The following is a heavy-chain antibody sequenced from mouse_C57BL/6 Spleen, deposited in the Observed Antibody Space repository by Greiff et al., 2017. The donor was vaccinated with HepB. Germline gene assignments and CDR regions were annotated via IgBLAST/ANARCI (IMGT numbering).Heavy chain of an antibody. Sequence: QVQLQQPGAELVKPGASVKLSCKASGYTFTSYWMPWVKQRPGQGLEWIGAIDPSDSYTNYNQKFKGKATLTVDTSSSTAYMQLSSLTSEDAAVYYCARSDYYSNYYFDYWGQGTTLTVSS. V-gene: IGHV1-50*01. CDR1: GYTFTSYW. CDR3: ARSDYYSNYYFDY. D-gene: IGHD2-5*01. CDR2: IDPSDSYT. J-gene: IGHJ2*01.